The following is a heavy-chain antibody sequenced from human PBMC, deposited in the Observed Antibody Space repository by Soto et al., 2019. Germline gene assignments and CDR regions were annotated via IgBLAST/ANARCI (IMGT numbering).Heavy chain of an antibody. J-gene: IGHJ6*02. D-gene: IGHD3-16*01. Sequence: ASVKVSCKASGYTFTSYDINWVRQATGQGLEWMGWMSPNSGNTGYAQKFQGRVTMTRNTSISTAYMELSSLRSEDTAVYYCASPYYDYVWGSYGDYGMDVWGQGTTVTVSS. V-gene: IGHV1-8*01. CDR1: GYTFTSYD. CDR3: ASPYYDYVWGSYGDYGMDV. CDR2: MSPNSGNT.